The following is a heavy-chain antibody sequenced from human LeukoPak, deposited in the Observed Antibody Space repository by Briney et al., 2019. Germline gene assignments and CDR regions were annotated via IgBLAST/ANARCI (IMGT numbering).Heavy chain of an antibody. V-gene: IGHV4-38-2*02. CDR3: ARELLNFNPAGY. CDR1: GDSISSGSH. J-gene: IGHJ4*02. CDR2: ISHSGTT. D-gene: IGHD3-9*01. Sequence: SETLSLTCTVSGDSISSGSHWGWLRQPPGTGLEWIGCISHSGTTYYNPSLKSRVTISVDTSKKQFSLNLNSVTAADTAVYYCARELLNFNPAGYWGQGTLVTVSS.